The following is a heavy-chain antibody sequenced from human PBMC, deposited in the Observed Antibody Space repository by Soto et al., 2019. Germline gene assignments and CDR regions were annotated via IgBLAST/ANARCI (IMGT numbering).Heavy chain of an antibody. D-gene: IGHD4-17*01. CDR1: GGSISSGGYS. CDR3: AVYGGNTGGRFDP. CDR2: IYHSGST. J-gene: IGHJ5*02. V-gene: IGHV4-30-2*01. Sequence: QLQLQESGSGLVKPSQTLSLTCAVSGGSISSGGYSWSWIRQPPGKGLEWIGYIYHSGSTYYNPSLKSRGTISVDGSKNQFSLKLSSATAADTAVYYCAVYGGNTGGRFDPWGQGTLVTVSS.